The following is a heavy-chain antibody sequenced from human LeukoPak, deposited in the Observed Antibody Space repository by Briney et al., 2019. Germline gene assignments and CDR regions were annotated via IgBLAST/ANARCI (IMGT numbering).Heavy chain of an antibody. Sequence: GGSLRLSCAASGFTFSSYAMHWVRQAPGKGMEWVAVISYDGTNKYYADSVKGRFTISRDNSKNTLYLQMNSLRAEDTAVYYGARVYCSSTSCYAKSYYYYYMDVWGKGTTVTVSS. D-gene: IGHD2-2*01. CDR3: ARVYCSSTSCYAKSYYYYYMDV. V-gene: IGHV3-30*04. J-gene: IGHJ6*03. CDR2: ISYDGTNK. CDR1: GFTFSSYA.